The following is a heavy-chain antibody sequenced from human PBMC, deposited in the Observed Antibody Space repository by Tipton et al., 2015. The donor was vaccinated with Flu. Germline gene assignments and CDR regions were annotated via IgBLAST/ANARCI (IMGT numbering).Heavy chain of an antibody. D-gene: IGHD3-10*01. J-gene: IGHJ5*02. CDR1: GYTFTSYY. CDR2: INPSGGST. Sequence: QLVQSGAEVKKPGASVKVSCKASGYTFTSYYMHWVRQAPGQGLEWMGIINPSGGSTSYAQKLQGRVTMTRDTSTSTVYMELSSLRSEDTAVYYCARGGLWFGELLSKSFDPWGQGTLVTVSS. CDR3: ARGGLWFGELLSKSFDP. V-gene: IGHV1-46*04.